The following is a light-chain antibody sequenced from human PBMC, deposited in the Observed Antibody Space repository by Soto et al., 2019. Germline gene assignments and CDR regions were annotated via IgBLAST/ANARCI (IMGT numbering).Light chain of an antibody. CDR3: SSYTNSITHV. CDR2: GVS. Sequence: QSVLTQPASVSGSPGQSITISCTGTSSDVGGYDYVSWYQQHPGKAPKLMIYGVSNRPSGVSNRFSGSKSVNTASLTISGLQAEDEADYYCSSYTNSITHVFGGGTKVTVL. J-gene: IGLJ3*02. V-gene: IGLV2-14*03. CDR1: SSDVGGYDY.